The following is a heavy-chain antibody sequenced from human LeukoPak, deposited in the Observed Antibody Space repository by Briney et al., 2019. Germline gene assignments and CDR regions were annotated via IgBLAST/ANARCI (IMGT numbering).Heavy chain of an antibody. CDR2: ISYDGSNK. V-gene: IGHV3-30-3*01. J-gene: IGHJ4*02. CDR3: ARDGLGSGWSY. CDR1: GFTFSSYA. Sequence: GRSLRLSCAASGFTFSSYAMHWVRQAPGKGLEWVAVISYDGSNKYYADSVKGRFTISRDNSKNTLYLQMNSLRAEDTAVYYCARDGLGSGWSYWGQGTLVTVSS. D-gene: IGHD6-19*01.